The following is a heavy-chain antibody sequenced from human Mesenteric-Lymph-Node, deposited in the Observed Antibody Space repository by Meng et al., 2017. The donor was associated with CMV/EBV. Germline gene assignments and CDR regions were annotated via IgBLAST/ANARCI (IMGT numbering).Heavy chain of an antibody. J-gene: IGHJ1*01. Sequence: CTDSGFTFSNYWMHWVRQTPGKGLVWISRISSDGITTYADAVRGRFTISRDNAKNTLYLQMSSLRVEDTAVYYCVREYSDSPSFFQRWGQGTLVTVSS. CDR3: VREYSDSPSFFQR. CDR2: ISSDGITT. V-gene: IGHV3-74*01. D-gene: IGHD5-12*01. CDR1: GFTFSNYW.